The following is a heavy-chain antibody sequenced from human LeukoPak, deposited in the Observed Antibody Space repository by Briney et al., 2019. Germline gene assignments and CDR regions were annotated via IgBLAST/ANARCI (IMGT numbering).Heavy chain of an antibody. J-gene: IGHJ4*02. CDR3: ARVRATGAHDC. V-gene: IGHV4-59*12. CDR1: GGSISGYY. Sequence: SETLSLTCTVSGGSISGYYWSWIRQPPGKGLEWIGYIYSSGTTNYNSSLKSRVTISIDTSKNQFSPKLSSVTAADTAVYYCARVRATGAHDCWGQGTLVTVSS. CDR2: IYSSGTT. D-gene: IGHD7-27*01.